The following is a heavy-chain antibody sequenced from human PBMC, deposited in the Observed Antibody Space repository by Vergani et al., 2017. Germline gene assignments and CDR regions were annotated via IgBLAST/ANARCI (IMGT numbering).Heavy chain of an antibody. Sequence: QVQLVESGGGVVQPGGSLRLSCIASGFTFRIYGMHWVRQAPGKGLEWVAFIRYDGTKRFYGDSVKGRFTISRDNSQTTVFLQMNSLRADDSAVYYCTKAGQYASDNFHDSWGQGALVTVAS. V-gene: IGHV3-30*02. CDR1: GFTFRIYG. CDR3: TKAGQYASDNFHDS. D-gene: IGHD2-8*01. CDR2: IRYDGTKR. J-gene: IGHJ1*01.